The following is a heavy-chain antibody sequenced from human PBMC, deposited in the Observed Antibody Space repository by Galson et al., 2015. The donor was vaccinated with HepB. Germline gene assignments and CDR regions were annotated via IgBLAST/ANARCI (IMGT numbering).Heavy chain of an antibody. J-gene: IGHJ6*02. Sequence: EILSLTCAVYGGSFNGFFCTWIRQSPGKGLEWIGALNHRGSTNYNPSLKRRVTMSLNMSKNQFSLKLTSVTAADSAVYYCARGGRTYNYGSLSYSGMDVWGQGTTVTASS. CDR3: ARGGRTYNYGSLSYSGMDV. CDR2: LNHRGST. V-gene: IGHV4-34*01. CDR1: GGSFNGFF. D-gene: IGHD5-18*01.